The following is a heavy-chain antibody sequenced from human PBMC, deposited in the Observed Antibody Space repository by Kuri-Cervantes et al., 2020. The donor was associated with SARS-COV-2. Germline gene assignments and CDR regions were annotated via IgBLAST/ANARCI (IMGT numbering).Heavy chain of an antibody. J-gene: IGHJ4*02. D-gene: IGHD2-2*01. CDR1: GYTFTSYA. CDR2: INAGNGNT. V-gene: IGHV1-3*01. Sequence: ASVKVSCKASGYTFTSYAMHWVRQAPGQRLEWMGWINAGNGNTKYSQKFQGRVTITRDTSASTAYMGLSSLRSEDTAVYHCARTYCSSTSCSPGDYWGQGTLVTVSS. CDR3: ARTYCSSTSCSPGDY.